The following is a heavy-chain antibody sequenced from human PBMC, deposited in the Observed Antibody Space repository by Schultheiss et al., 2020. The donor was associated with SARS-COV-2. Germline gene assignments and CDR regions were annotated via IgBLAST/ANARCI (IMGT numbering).Heavy chain of an antibody. Sequence: GGSLRLSCAASGFTFSSYAMSWVRQAPGKGLEWVSAISGSGGSTYYADSVKGRFTISRDNSKNTLYLQMNSLRAEDTAVYYCARQQQLGLRAYYYYYGMDVWGQGTTVTVSS. CDR3: ARQQQLGLRAYYYYYGMDV. V-gene: IGHV3-23*01. D-gene: IGHD6-13*01. CDR1: GFTFSSYA. CDR2: ISGSGGST. J-gene: IGHJ6*02.